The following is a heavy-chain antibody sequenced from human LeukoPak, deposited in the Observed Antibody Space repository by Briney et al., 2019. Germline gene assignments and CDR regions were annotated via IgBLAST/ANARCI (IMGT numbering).Heavy chain of an antibody. D-gene: IGHD5-24*01. CDR2: IYYSGST. J-gene: IGHJ4*02. CDR1: GGSISSYY. V-gene: IGHV4-59*12. Sequence: SETLSLTSTVSGGSISSYYWSWIRQPPGKGLEWIGYIYYSGSTYYNPSLKSRVTISVDTSKNQFSLKLSSVTAADTATYYCARDGDGYDYWGQGTLVTVSS. CDR3: ARDGDGYDY.